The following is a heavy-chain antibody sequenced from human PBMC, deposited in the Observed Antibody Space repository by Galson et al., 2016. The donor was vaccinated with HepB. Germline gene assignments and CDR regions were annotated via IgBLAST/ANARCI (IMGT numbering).Heavy chain of an antibody. CDR1: GFSFRSYV. CDR3: GKYEFDY. J-gene: IGHJ4*02. D-gene: IGHD3-3*01. Sequence: LRLSCAASGFSFRSYVMFWVRQAPGKGLEFVSAIGSDGRSTHYADSLRGRFTVSRDNSKNMLYLQMSSLRAEDTAVYYCGKYEFDYWGQGTLVTVAS. V-gene: IGHV3-64D*09. CDR2: IGSDGRST.